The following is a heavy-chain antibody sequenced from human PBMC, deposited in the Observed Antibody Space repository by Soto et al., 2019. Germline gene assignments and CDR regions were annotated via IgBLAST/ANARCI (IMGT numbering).Heavy chain of an antibody. J-gene: IGHJ4*02. Sequence: QVQLQESGPGLVKPSETLSLTCSVSGDAITNFYWTWVRQTPGKGLESIGYISHSGSTNYNPSLAGRVAISLDTSKSQFSLRLTSVTDADTAVYDCARLRNNYAGLDYWGQGTLVTVSS. CDR1: GDAITNFY. CDR3: ARLRNNYAGLDY. CDR2: ISHSGST. V-gene: IGHV4-59*08. D-gene: IGHD3-16*01.